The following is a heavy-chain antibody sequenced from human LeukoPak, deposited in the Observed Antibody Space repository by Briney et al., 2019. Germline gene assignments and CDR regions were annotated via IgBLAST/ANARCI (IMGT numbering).Heavy chain of an antibody. CDR3: ARDAGYSYGWVGDY. V-gene: IGHV5-51*01. CDR1: GYAFPNYW. Sequence: GESLKISCKGSGYAFPNYWIAWVRQMPGKGLEWLGIIYPADSDTRYSPSFQGQVTNSADKSISTAYLQWSSMKASDTAMYYCARDAGYSYGWVGDYWGQGTLVSVSS. D-gene: IGHD5-18*01. J-gene: IGHJ4*02. CDR2: IYPADSDT.